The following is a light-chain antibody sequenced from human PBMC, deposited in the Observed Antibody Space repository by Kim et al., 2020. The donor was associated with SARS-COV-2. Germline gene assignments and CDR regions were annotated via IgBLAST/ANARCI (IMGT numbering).Light chain of an antibody. CDR3: QQYNSWYS. CDR1: QSISSW. J-gene: IGKJ2*03. V-gene: IGKV1-5*03. Sequence: ASVGDRVTITCRDSQSISSWLAWYQQKPGKAPKLLIYKASSLESGVPSRFSGSGSGTEFTLTISSLQPDDFATYYCQQYNSWYSFGQGTKLEIK. CDR2: KAS.